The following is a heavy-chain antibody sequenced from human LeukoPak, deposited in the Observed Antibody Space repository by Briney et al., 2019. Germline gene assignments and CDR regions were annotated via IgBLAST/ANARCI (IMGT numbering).Heavy chain of an antibody. V-gene: IGHV4-59*08. J-gene: IGHJ4*02. CDR1: GGSISTYY. CDR3: AEPGGNYEFHC. D-gene: IGHD4-11*01. Sequence: PSETLSLTWPVSGGSISTYYWTWIRQPPGKGLEWIGYTYHRGSTNCNPSLKSRVTMSVDTSKNQFSLKLTSVTAADTAVYYCAEPGGNYEFHCWGQGTLVTVSS. CDR2: TYHRGST.